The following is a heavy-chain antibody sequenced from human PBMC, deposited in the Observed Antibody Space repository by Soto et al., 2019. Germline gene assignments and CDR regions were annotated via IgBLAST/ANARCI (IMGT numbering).Heavy chain of an antibody. CDR1: GDSISSYY. J-gene: IGHJ4*01. D-gene: IGHD2-2*01. CDR3: ASLCSSTSCYEGY. CDR2: IYYSGST. Sequence: QVQLQESGPGLVKPSETLSHTCTVSGDSISSYYWSWIRQPPGKGLEWIGYIYYSGSTSYNPSLKSRVTISVDTSKNQFSLTLSSVTAGDTAVYYCASLCSSTSCYEGYWGQGTLVTVSS. V-gene: IGHV4-59*01.